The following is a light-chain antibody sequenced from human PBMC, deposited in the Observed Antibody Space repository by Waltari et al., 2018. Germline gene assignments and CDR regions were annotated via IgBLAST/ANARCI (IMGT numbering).Light chain of an antibody. CDR3: QQSHSTPYT. J-gene: IGKJ2*01. Sequence: DIQMTQSPSSLSASVGYRVTITCRASQNITTYLNWYQQKPGKAPNLLIYAASNLQNGVPSRFSGSGSGTDFAVTISSLQPEDFSTYYCQQSHSTPYTFGQGTKLEI. CDR2: AAS. V-gene: IGKV1-39*01. CDR1: QNITTY.